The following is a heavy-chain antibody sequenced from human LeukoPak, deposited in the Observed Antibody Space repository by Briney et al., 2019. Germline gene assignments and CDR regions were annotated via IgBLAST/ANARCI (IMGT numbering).Heavy chain of an antibody. CDR3: ARGWGVAVAGTPWFDP. CDR2: INHSGST. V-gene: IGHV4-34*01. Sequence: SETLSLTCTVSGGSISSYYWSWIRQPPGKGLEWIGEINHSGSTNYNPSLKSRVTISVDTSKNQFSLKLSSVTAADTAVYYCARGWGVAVAGTPWFDPWGQGTLVTVSS. J-gene: IGHJ5*02. CDR1: GGSISSYY. D-gene: IGHD6-19*01.